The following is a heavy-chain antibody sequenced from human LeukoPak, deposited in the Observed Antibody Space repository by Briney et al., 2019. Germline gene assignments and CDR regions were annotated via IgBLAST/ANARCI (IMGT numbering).Heavy chain of an antibody. CDR3: ARDAYDAPPLYYYGMDV. CDR1: GGSISSYY. J-gene: IGHJ6*02. Sequence: SETLSLTCTVSGGSISSYYWSWIRQPPGKGLEWIGYIYYSGSTNYNPSLKSRVTISVDTSKNQFSLKLSSVTAADTAVYYCARDAYDAPPLYYYGMDVWGQGTTVTVSS. D-gene: IGHD5-12*01. V-gene: IGHV4-59*01. CDR2: IYYSGST.